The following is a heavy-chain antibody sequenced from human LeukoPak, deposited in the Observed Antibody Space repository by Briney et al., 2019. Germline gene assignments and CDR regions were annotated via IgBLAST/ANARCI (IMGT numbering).Heavy chain of an antibody. Sequence: SETLSLTCTVSVGPMSDYYWSWIRQPPGKGLEWIGYSYYTGVTNYNPLKSRVTISVDTPKRQFTLNLTSVTSADTAVYYCARLHLDYLDLWGQGAVVTVSS. D-gene: IGHD5-12*01. CDR1: VGPMSDYY. J-gene: IGHJ1*01. CDR2: SYYTGVT. CDR3: ARLHLDYLDL. V-gene: IGHV4-59*01.